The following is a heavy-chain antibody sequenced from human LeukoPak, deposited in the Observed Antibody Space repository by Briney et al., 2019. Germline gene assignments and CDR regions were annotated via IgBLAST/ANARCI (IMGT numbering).Heavy chain of an antibody. D-gene: IGHD5-24*01. CDR2: ISSSSSYT. J-gene: IGHJ4*02. CDR3: AREEVRDGYKYGQVDY. V-gene: IGHV3-11*05. Sequence: GGSLRLSCAASGFTFSDYYMSWIRQAPGKGLEWVSYISSSSSYTNYADSVKGRFTISRDNAKNSLYLQMNSLRAEDTAVYYCAREEVRDGYKYGQVDYWGQGTLVTVSS. CDR1: GFTFSDYY.